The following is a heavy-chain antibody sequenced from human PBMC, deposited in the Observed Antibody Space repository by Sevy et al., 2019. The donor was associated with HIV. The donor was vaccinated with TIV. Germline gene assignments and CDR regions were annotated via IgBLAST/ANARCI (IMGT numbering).Heavy chain of an antibody. CDR1: GFTFSSYN. CDR2: IGSSSSYI. D-gene: IGHD2-15*01. Sequence: GGSLRLSCAASGFTFSSYNMNWVRQAPGKGLEWVSSIGSSSSYIYYTDSVKGRFTVSRDNAQNSLYLQMNSLRAEDTAVYYCARVVAYCTGGSCFPGYYYGMDVWGQGTTVTVSS. V-gene: IGHV3-21*01. J-gene: IGHJ6*02. CDR3: ARVVAYCTGGSCFPGYYYGMDV.